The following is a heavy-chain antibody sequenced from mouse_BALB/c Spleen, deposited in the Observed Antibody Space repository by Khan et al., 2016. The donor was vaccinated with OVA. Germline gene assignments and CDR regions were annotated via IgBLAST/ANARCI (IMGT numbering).Heavy chain of an antibody. J-gene: IGHJ2*01. CDR1: GYTFTDYS. CDR3: SRGRYDYFDY. D-gene: IGHD2-14*01. CDR2: INTETGEP. Sequence: QIQLVQSGPELKKPGESVKISCKASGYTFTDYSMHWVKQAPGKGLKWMGWINTETGEPTYADDFKGRFAFSLDTSASTAYLQITNLKTEDSATYGCSRGRYDYFDYWGQGTTLTVSA. V-gene: IGHV9-2-1*01.